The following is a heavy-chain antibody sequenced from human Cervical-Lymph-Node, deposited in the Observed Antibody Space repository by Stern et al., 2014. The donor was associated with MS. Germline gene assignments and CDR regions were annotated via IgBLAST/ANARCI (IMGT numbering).Heavy chain of an antibody. V-gene: IGHV3-15*01. CDR1: GFTFHNAW. CDR2: IKSKRDGGTT. D-gene: IGHD2-2*01. J-gene: IGHJ6*02. Sequence: VQLVQSGGGLLKPGGSLRLSCVASGFTFHNAWMTWVRQAPGKGLEWVGRIKSKRDGGTTDYAAPVKGRFSISRDDSENTLYLQMNSLKTEDTAVYYCTTDWVYCTSTRCYGPYGMDVWGQGTTVTVSS. CDR3: TTDWVYCTSTRCYGPYGMDV.